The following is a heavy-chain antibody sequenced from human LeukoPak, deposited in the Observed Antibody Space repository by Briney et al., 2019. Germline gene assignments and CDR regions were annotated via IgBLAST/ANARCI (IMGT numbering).Heavy chain of an antibody. CDR3: ARDRGYSDSSGYYSDAFDI. CDR2: ISSSSSYI. CDR1: GFTLSSYN. Sequence: GGSLRLSCAASGFTLSSYNMNWVRQAPGKGLEWVSAISSSSSYIFYADSVRGRFTFSSDNAKNSLFLQMNSQRAEDTALYYCARDRGYSDSSGYYSDAFDIWGQGTMVTVSS. D-gene: IGHD3-22*01. V-gene: IGHV3-21*01. J-gene: IGHJ3*02.